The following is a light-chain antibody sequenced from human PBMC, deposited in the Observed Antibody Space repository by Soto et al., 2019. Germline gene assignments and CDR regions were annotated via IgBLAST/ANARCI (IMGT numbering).Light chain of an antibody. CDR2: GAS. CDR1: QSVSSN. J-gene: IGKJ5*01. Sequence: ETVMTKSPATLSVSPGERATLSCRASQSVSSNVAWYQQKPGQAPRLLIYGASTRATGIPERFSGSGSGTEFTLTISSLQSEDFAVYYCQQYNNWPPVTFGQGTRLEIK. V-gene: IGKV3-15*01. CDR3: QQYNNWPPVT.